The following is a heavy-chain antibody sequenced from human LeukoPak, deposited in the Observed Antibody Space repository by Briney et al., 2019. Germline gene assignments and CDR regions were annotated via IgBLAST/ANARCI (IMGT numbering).Heavy chain of an antibody. CDR1: GGSISSGGYS. D-gene: IGHD3-10*01. J-gene: IGHJ4*02. CDR2: IYHSGST. Sequence: SQTPSLTCAVSGGSISSGGYSWRWIRQPPGKGLEWIGYIYHSGSTYYNPSLKSRVTISVDRSKNQFSLKLSSVTAADTAVYYCARVGYYYQNFDYWGQGTLVTVSS. CDR3: ARVGYYYQNFDY. V-gene: IGHV4-30-2*01.